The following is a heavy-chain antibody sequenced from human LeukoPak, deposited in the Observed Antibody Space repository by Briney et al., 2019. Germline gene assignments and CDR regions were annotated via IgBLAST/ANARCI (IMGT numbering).Heavy chain of an antibody. D-gene: IGHD2-15*01. V-gene: IGHV6-1*01. CDR1: GDRVSSNSAA. J-gene: IGHJ3*02. CDR2: TYYRSKWYN. Sequence: SQTLSLSCAISGDRVSSNSAAWNWTRQSPSRGLEWLGRTYYRSKWYNDYAVSVKSRITINPDTSKNQFSLQLNSVTPEDTAVYYCARGDPTLTTTGSGGLDIWGQGTMVTVSS. CDR3: ARGDPTLTTTGSGGLDI.